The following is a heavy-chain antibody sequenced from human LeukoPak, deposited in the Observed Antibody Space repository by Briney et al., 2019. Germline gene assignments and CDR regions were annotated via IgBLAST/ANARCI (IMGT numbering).Heavy chain of an antibody. CDR1: GFTFSSYE. V-gene: IGHV3-48*03. CDR2: ISSSGSTI. J-gene: IGHJ6*03. D-gene: IGHD3-22*01. Sequence: PGGSLRLSCAASGFTFSSYEMNWVRQAPGKGLEWVSYISSSGSTIYYADSVKGRFTISRDSSKNTLYLQMSSLRAEDTAVYYCARSASYDSTSYYIYYFLDVWGKGTTVTISS. CDR3: ARSASYDSTSYYIYYFLDV.